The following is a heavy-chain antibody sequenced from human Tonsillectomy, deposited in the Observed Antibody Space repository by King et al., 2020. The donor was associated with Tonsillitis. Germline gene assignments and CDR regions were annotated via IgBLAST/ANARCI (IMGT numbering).Heavy chain of an antibody. CDR3: VRAAGGSGWYPFDY. CDR2: IRDIANSYTT. CDR1: GFTFSDHY. V-gene: IGHV3-72*01. J-gene: IGHJ4*02. D-gene: IGHD6-19*01. Sequence: VQLVESGGGLVQPGGSLRLSCAASGFTFSDHYMDWVRQAPGKGLEWVGRIRDIANSYTTEYSASVKSRFTISRDDSKNSLSLQMNSLNTGDTAVYHCVRAAGGSGWYPFDYWGQGTLVTVSS.